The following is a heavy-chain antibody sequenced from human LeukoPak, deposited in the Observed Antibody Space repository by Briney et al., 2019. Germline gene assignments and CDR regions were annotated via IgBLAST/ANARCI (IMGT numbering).Heavy chain of an antibody. J-gene: IGHJ3*02. V-gene: IGHV1-2*02. D-gene: IGHD3-22*01. CDR3: ATGSYDSSGYPYAFDI. Sequence: GASVKVSCKASGYTFTGYYMHWVRQAPGQGLEWMGWINPNNGGTNYAQKFQGRVTMTEDTSTDTAYMELSSLRSEDTAVYYCATGSYDSSGYPYAFDIWGQGTMVTVSS. CDR1: GYTFTGYY. CDR2: INPNNGGT.